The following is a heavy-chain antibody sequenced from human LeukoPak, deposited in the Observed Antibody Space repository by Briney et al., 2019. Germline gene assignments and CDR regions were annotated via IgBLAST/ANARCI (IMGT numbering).Heavy chain of an antibody. Sequence: SQTLSLTCTVSGGSTSSGDYYWSWIRQPPGKGLEWIGYIYYSGSTYYNPSLKSRVTISVDTSKNQFSLKLSSVTAADTAVYYCARVSLDCSSTSCYTLFDYWGQGTLVTVSS. D-gene: IGHD2-2*02. V-gene: IGHV4-30-4*08. CDR1: GGSTSSGDYY. CDR2: IYYSGST. CDR3: ARVSLDCSSTSCYTLFDY. J-gene: IGHJ4*02.